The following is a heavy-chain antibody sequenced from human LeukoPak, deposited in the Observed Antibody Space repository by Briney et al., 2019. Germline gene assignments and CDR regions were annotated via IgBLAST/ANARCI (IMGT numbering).Heavy chain of an antibody. V-gene: IGHV3-23*01. CDR2: ISGSGVTT. J-gene: IGHJ4*02. D-gene: IGHD2-2*01. CDR3: AKDLQYLLLMGEIDY. CDR1: GFPFTSYA. Sequence: GGSLRLSCAASGFPFTSYAMTWVRQAPGKGLEWVSAISGSGVTTYFADSVKGRFTISRDNSKNTLYLQMNSLRAEDTAVYYCAKDLQYLLLMGEIDYWGQGTLVTVSS.